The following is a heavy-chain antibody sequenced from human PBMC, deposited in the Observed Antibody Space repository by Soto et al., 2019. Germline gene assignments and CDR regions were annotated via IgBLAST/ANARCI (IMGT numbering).Heavy chain of an antibody. CDR2: VSDDGSNR. D-gene: IGHD4-17*01. CDR1: GFTFSSYG. J-gene: IGHJ6*02. Sequence: QVQLVESGGGVVQPGMSLRLSCAASGFTFSSYGMHWVRQAPGKGLEWVAVVSDDGSNRYYADSVKGPFTISSDNSKNTLSLQMNSLRPEDTAVYYCAKEQLYGDYFYGMDVWGQGTTVTVSS. V-gene: IGHV3-30*18. CDR3: AKEQLYGDYFYGMDV.